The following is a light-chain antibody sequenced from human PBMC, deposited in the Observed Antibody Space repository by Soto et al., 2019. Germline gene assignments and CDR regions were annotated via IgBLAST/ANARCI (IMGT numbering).Light chain of an antibody. CDR3: QQYENLPT. V-gene: IGKV1-33*01. Sequence: DVQLTQSPSSLSASVGDRVTITCQASQNINNYLNWYQQKPGRAPKLLIYDASNLEAGVPSRFRGSGSGTDFTFTISRLQPEDIATYYCQQYENLPTFGQGTRLEIK. CDR1: QNINNY. CDR2: DAS. J-gene: IGKJ5*01.